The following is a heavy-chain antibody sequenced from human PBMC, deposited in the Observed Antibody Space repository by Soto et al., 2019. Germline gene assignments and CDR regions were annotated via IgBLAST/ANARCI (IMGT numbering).Heavy chain of an antibody. D-gene: IGHD5-12*01. CDR2: IHDSGST. J-gene: IGHJ4*02. CDR1: GGSISSYY. V-gene: IGHV4-4*09. CDR3: ARSRYSGYDSLDY. Sequence: SETLSLTCTVSGGSISSYYWSWIRQPPGKGLEWIGYIHDSGSTNYNPSLKSRVTILLDTSKNQFSLKLSSATAADTAVYYCARSRYSGYDSLDYWGQGTLVTVSS.